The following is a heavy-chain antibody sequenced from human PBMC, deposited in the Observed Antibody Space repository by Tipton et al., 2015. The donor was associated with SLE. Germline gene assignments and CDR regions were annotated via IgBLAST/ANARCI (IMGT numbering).Heavy chain of an antibody. V-gene: IGHV4-61*02. CDR3: ARLGLGCANCWYYFDH. Sequence: TLSLTCTVSGGSISSGGYYWSWIRQPAGKGLEWIGRAYTDGKTNYNPSLKSRLTVSVDTSKNQFSLKLSSVTAADTAVYYCARLGLGCANCWYYFDHWGQGALVLVSS. CDR1: GGSISSGGYY. J-gene: IGHJ4*02. CDR2: AYTDGKT. D-gene: IGHD2-21*01.